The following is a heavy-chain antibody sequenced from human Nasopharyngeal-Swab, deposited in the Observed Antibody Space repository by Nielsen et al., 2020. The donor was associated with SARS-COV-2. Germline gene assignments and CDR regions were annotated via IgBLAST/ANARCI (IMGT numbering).Heavy chain of an antibody. CDR2: IYYSGST. D-gene: IGHD3-3*01. CDR3: ARGGRGIFGVVTNFDY. V-gene: IGHV4-59*01. Sequence: RQAPGKGLEWIGYIYYSGSTNYNPSLKSRVTISVDTSKNQFPLKLSSVTAADTAVYYCARGGRGIFGVVTNFDYWGQGTLVTVSS. J-gene: IGHJ4*02.